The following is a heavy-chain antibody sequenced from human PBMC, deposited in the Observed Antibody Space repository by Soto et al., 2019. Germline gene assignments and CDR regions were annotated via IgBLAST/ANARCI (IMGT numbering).Heavy chain of an antibody. CDR2: IYWNDDK. CDR1: GFSLSTSGVG. Sequence: QITLKESGPTLVKPTQTLTLTCTFSGFSLSTSGVGVGWIRQPPGKALEWLALIYWNDDKRYSPSLKSRLTLTNDTSKNQVVLTMTNMDPVDTATYYCAHRRGYYDFWSGAAEYWGQGTLVTVSS. D-gene: IGHD3-3*01. CDR3: AHRRGYYDFWSGAAEY. J-gene: IGHJ4*02. V-gene: IGHV2-5*01.